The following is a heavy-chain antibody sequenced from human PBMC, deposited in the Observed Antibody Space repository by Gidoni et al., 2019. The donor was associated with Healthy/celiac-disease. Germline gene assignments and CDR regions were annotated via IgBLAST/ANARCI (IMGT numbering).Heavy chain of an antibody. CDR2: ISWNSGSI. CDR3: AKDLGESGVVHPEFDY. V-gene: IGHV3-9*01. Sequence: EVQLVESGGGLVQPGRSLRLSCAASGFTFDDYAMHWVRQAPGKGLEWVSGISWNSGSIGYADSVKGRFTISRDNAKNSLYLQMNSLRAEDTALYYCAKDLGESGVVHPEFDYWGQGTLVTVSS. J-gene: IGHJ4*02. CDR1: GFTFDDYA. D-gene: IGHD3-3*01.